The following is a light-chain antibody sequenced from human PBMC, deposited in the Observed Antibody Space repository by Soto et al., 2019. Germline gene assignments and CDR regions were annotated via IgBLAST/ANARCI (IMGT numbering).Light chain of an antibody. V-gene: IGKV3-15*01. CDR2: GAS. CDR1: QSVSSK. J-gene: IGKJ5*01. Sequence: EIVMTQSPATLSVSPGERATLSCRASQSVSSKLAWYQQKPGQAPRLLIYGASTRATGIPDRFSGSGSATEFTLTISRLQSEDFAVYYCQKYNNWPPITFGQGTRLEI. CDR3: QKYNNWPPIT.